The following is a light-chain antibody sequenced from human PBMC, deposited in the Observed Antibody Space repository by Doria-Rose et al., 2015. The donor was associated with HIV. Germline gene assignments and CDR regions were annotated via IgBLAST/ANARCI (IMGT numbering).Light chain of an antibody. CDR1: QSLLYTSKNY. CDR2: WAS. CDR3: QQYYDTPS. J-gene: IGKJ3*01. V-gene: IGKV4-1*01. Sequence: DIRVTQSPESPGMSLGERATLNCKSNQSLLYTSKNYLAWYQQKPGQPPKLLIYWASTRQSGVPARFSGSGSGTDFTPTISSLEAEDVAVYYCQQYYDTPSFGPGTTVDTK.